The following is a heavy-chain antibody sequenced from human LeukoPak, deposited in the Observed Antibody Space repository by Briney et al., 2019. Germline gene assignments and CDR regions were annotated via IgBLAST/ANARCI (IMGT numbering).Heavy chain of an antibody. D-gene: IGHD1-7*01. J-gene: IGHJ4*02. CDR1: GFTFSSYW. V-gene: IGHV3-21*01. Sequence: GGSLRLSCAASGFTFSSYWMNWVRQAPGKGLEWVSSISSSSYIYYADSVKGRFTISRDNAKNSLYLQMNSLRAEDTAVYYCASLTGTKNWRGWGQGTLVTVSS. CDR3: ASLTGTKNWRG. CDR2: ISSSSYI.